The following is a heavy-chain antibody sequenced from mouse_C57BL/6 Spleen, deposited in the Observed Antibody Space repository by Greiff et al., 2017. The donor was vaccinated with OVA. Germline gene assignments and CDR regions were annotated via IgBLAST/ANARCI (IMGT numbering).Heavy chain of an antibody. CDR3: EREGGGNYVRFAY. D-gene: IGHD2-1*01. J-gene: IGHJ3*01. CDR2: INPSNGGT. CDR1: GYTFTSYL. V-gene: IGHV1-53*01. Sequence: QVQLQQPGTVLVKPGASVKLSCTASGYTFTSYLMPWVKLMPGQGLEWIGNINPSNGGTNYNEKFKSKATLTVDKSSRTAYMQLSSLTSEDSAVYYCEREGGGNYVRFAYGGKGTLVTVS.